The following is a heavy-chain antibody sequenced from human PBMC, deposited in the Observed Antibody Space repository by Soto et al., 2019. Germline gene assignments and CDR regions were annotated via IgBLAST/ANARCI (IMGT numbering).Heavy chain of an antibody. V-gene: IGHV4-30-4*01. CDR2: VYHTGST. D-gene: IGHD3-22*01. Sequence: SETLSLTCTVSGGSISGDYYWNWIRQAPGKGLEWIGYVYHTGSTYHNPSLKSRGSISVDTSNNQFSLKLSSVTAADTAVYFCAREPYDITGNRIDSXGQGITVTVS. CDR3: AREPYDITGNRIDS. J-gene: IGHJ5*01. CDR1: GGSISGDYY.